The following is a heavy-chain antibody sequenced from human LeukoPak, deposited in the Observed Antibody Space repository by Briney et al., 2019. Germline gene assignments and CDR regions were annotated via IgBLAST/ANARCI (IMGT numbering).Heavy chain of an antibody. CDR3: IKDLRLDLHLVTFHL. J-gene: IGHJ3*01. Sequence: PGGSLRLSCAASGFTFDDYAMHWVRQPPGKGLEWVSSISWDSGSSVYAASVKGRFTISRDNAKNSLYLQMNTLTPEDTALYYCIKDLRLDLHLVTFHLWGQGTLVTVSS. CDR1: GFTFDDYA. CDR2: ISWDSGSS. D-gene: IGHD1-7*01. V-gene: IGHV3-9*01.